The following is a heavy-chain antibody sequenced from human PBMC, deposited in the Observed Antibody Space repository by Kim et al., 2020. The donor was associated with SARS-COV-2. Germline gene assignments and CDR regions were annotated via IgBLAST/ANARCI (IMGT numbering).Heavy chain of an antibody. CDR2: GSLK. J-gene: IGHJ4*02. CDR3: ATNGGGY. V-gene: IGHV3-7*01. Sequence: GSLKYQVDSVKGRFTISRDNAKNSLFLEMSSLRVEDTAVYYCATNGGGYWGQGTLVTVSS. D-gene: IGHD2-8*01.